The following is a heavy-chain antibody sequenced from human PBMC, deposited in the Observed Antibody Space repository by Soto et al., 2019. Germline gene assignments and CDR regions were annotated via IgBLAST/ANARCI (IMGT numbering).Heavy chain of an antibody. CDR3: AKDAVPRNDLWDYFEF. CDR2: IGGGGDDT. V-gene: IGHV3-23*01. CDR1: GFIFSHYA. J-gene: IGHJ4*02. Sequence: GGSLRLSCAASGFIFSHYAMSWVHQAPGKGLEWVSGIGGGGDDTNYADSVKGRFTISRDNSKNTLFLQMNSLRVEDTAVYYCAKDAVPRNDLWDYFEFGGQGTLVTVSS. D-gene: IGHD1-1*01.